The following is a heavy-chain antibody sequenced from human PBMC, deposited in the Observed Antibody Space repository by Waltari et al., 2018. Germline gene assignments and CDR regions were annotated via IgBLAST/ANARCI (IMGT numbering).Heavy chain of an antibody. CDR2: SIAIVGTA. CDR3: ASSRMVQGVQDY. CDR1: GGTFSSYA. J-gene: IGHJ4*02. D-gene: IGHD3-10*01. V-gene: IGHV1-69*05. Sequence: QVQLVQSGAEVKKPGSSVKVSCKASGGTFSSYAISWVRQAPGQGLEWMGGSIAIVGTAKYAQKCQGRGTITTEESTSTAYMELSSVRSEDTAVYYCASSRMVQGVQDYWGQGTLVTVSS.